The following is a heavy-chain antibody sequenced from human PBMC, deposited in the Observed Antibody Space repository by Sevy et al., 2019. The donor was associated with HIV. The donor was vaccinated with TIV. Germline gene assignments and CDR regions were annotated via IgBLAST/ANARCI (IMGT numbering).Heavy chain of an antibody. Sequence: SETLSLTCTVSGGSISSYYWSWIRQPPGKGLEWIGYIYYSGSTNYNPSLKSRVTISVVTSKNQFSLKLSSVTAADTAVYYCARSKMATITDYFDYWGQGTLVTVSS. J-gene: IGHJ4*02. CDR1: GGSISSYY. V-gene: IGHV4-59*01. CDR2: IYYSGST. CDR3: ARSKMATITDYFDY. D-gene: IGHD5-12*01.